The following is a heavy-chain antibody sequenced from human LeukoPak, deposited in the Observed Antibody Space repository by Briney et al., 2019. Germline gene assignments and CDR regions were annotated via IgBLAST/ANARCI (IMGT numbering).Heavy chain of an antibody. CDR2: IYHSGST. D-gene: IGHD3-22*01. Sequence: SETLSLTCAVSGGSISSSNWWSWVRQPPGKGLEWIGEIYHSGSTNYNPSLKSRVTISVDKSKNQFSLKLSSVTAADTAVYYCARDVSDSSGYYYGGYWGQGTLVTVSS. J-gene: IGHJ4*02. CDR1: GGSISSSNW. V-gene: IGHV4-4*02. CDR3: ARDVSDSSGYYYGGY.